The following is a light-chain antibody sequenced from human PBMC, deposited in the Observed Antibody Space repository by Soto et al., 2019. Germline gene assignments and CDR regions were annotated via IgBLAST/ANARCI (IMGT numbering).Light chain of an antibody. CDR1: QRFGSSN. CDR2: STS. J-gene: IGKJ1*01. V-gene: IGKV3-20*01. Sequence: EIVLTQFPGTLSLSPGERGTLSCRASQRFGSSNLAWYQQKPGQAPRLLIYSTSSRATGIPDRFSGSGSGTDFTLTISRLEPEDFAVYYCQQYGSSPRTFGQGTKVDIK. CDR3: QQYGSSPRT.